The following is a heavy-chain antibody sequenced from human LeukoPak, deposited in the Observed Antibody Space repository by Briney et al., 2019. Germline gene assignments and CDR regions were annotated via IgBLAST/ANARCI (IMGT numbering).Heavy chain of an antibody. CDR3: ARDRGITMVRGVKSNSFDY. V-gene: IGHV1-69*04. D-gene: IGHD3-10*01. CDR1: GGTFSSYT. CDR2: IIPILGIA. J-gene: IGHJ4*02. Sequence: SVKVSCKATGGTFSSYTISWVRRAPGQGLEWMGRIIPILGIANYAQKFQGRVTITADKSTSTAYMELSSLRSEDTAVYYCARDRGITMVRGVKSNSFDYWGQGTLVTVSS.